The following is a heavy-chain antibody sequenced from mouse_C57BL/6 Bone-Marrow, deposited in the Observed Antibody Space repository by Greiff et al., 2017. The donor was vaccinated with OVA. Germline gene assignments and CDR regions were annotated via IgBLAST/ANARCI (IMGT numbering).Heavy chain of an antibody. Sequence: QVQLQQSGAELARPGASVKLSCKASGYTFTSYGISWVKQRTGQGLEWIGEIYPRSGNTYYNEKFKGKATLTADKSSSTAYMELRSLTSEDSAVYFCATKVYYDGSSSRYYAMDYWGQGTSVTVSS. J-gene: IGHJ4*01. CDR3: ATKVYYDGSSSRYYAMDY. D-gene: IGHD1-1*01. CDR2: IYPRSGNT. V-gene: IGHV1-81*01. CDR1: GYTFTSYG.